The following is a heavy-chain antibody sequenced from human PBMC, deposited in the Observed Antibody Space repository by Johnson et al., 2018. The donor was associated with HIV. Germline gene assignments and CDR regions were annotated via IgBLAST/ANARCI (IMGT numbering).Heavy chain of an antibody. J-gene: IGHJ3*02. CDR3: TTESASVGANYAFDI. CDR2: IKSKTDGETI. D-gene: IGHD1-26*01. V-gene: IGHV3-15*01. Sequence: VQLVESGGGLVKPGGSLRLSCAASGFTFSDYYMSWVRQAPGEGLAWVGRIKSKTDGETIDYAAPVKGRFTISRDDSKNTLYLQMNSLKTEDTAVYYCTTESASVGANYAFDIWGQGTMVTVSS. CDR1: GFTFSDYY.